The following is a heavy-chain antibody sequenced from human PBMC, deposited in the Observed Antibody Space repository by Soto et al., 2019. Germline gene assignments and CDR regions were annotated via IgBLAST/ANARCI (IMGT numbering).Heavy chain of an antibody. CDR1: GDSISTVDYF. J-gene: IGHJ5*01. V-gene: IGHV4-30-4*01. Sequence: SETLSLTCSVSGDSISTVDYFWAWIRQPPGQALEYIGYIYKSATTYYNPSFESRVAISLDASKSQFSLNVTSVTAADTAVYFCARGRYCLTGRCFPNWFDSWGQGTLVTVSS. CDR3: ARGRYCLTGRCFPNWFDS. CDR2: IYKSATT. D-gene: IGHD2-15*01.